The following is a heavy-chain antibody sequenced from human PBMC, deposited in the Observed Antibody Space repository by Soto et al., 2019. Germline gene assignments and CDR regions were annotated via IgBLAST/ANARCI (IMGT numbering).Heavy chain of an antibody. CDR2: INPNSGGT. Sequence: ASVKVSCKASGYTFTGYYMHWVRQAPGQGLEWMGWINPNSGGTNYAQKFQGWVTMTRDTSISTAYMELSRLRSDDTAVYYCAREGSSRVWGGIPEYYYYGMDVWGQGTTVTVSS. D-gene: IGHD3-16*01. CDR1: GYTFTGYY. CDR3: AREGSSRVWGGIPEYYYYGMDV. V-gene: IGHV1-2*04. J-gene: IGHJ6*02.